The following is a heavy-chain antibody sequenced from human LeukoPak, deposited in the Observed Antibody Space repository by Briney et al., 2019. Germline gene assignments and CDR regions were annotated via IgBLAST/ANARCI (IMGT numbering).Heavy chain of an antibody. Sequence: ASVKVSCKASGYTFTSYGISWVRQAPGQGLEWMGWISAYNGNTNYAQKLQGRVTMTTDTSTSTAYMELRSLRSDDTAVYYCARVTGDYYYYGMDVWGQGTTATVSS. D-gene: IGHD3-10*01. J-gene: IGHJ6*02. CDR3: ARVTGDYYYYGMDV. CDR2: ISAYNGNT. V-gene: IGHV1-18*01. CDR1: GYTFTSYG.